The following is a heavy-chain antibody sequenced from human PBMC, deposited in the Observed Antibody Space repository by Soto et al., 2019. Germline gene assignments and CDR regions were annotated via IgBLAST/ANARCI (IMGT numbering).Heavy chain of an antibody. CDR2: ITYDGSNE. D-gene: IGHD1-26*01. CDR1: GFTFSTYG. CDR3: AKDPNPNSGSLNWFES. J-gene: IGHJ5*01. V-gene: IGHV3-30*18. Sequence: GGSLRLSCAASGFTFSTYGMHWVRQVPGRGLEWLAVITYDGSNENYADSVRGRFTVSRDNSKNIVYLQMYSLRVEDTAVYYCAKDPNPNSGSLNWFESWGQGTLVTVSS.